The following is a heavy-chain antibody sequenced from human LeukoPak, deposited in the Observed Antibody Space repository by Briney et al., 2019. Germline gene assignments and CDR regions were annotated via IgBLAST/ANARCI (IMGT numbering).Heavy chain of an antibody. CDR2: IYWDDDK. D-gene: IGHD5-12*01. Sequence: SGPTLVNPIQTLTLTCTFSGFSLSTSGVGVGWIRQPPGKALEWLALIYWDDDKRCSPSLKSRLTITKDTSKNQVVLTMTNMDPVDTATYYCALSLYSGYGRYFDYWGQGTLVTVSS. CDR3: ALSLYSGYGRYFDY. CDR1: GFSLSTSGVG. V-gene: IGHV2-5*02. J-gene: IGHJ4*02.